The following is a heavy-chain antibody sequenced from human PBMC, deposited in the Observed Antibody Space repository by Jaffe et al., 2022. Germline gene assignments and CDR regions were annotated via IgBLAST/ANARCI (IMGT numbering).Heavy chain of an antibody. J-gene: IGHJ4*02. D-gene: IGHD2-21*02. V-gene: IGHV3-49*04. CDR1: GFTFGDYA. CDR2: IRSKAYGGTT. Sequence: EVQLVESGGGLVQPGRSLRLSCTASGFTFGDYAMSWVRQAPGKGLEWVGFIRSKAYGGTTEYAASVKGRFTISRDDSKSIAYLQMNSLKTEDTAVYYCTRSPHTYCGGDCCLYYWGQGTLVTVSS. CDR3: TRSPHTYCGGDCCLYY.